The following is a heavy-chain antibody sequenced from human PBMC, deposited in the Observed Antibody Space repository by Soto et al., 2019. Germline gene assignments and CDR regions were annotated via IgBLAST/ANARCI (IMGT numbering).Heavy chain of an antibody. CDR1: GYTFTSYY. Sequence: QVQLVQSGAEVKKPGASVKVSCKASGYTFTSYYMHWVRQAPGQGLEWMGIINPSGGSTSYAQKFQGRVTITADKSTSTAYMELSSLRSEDTAVYYCASPGGPKPRSDYGDYFDYWGQGTLVTVSS. D-gene: IGHD4-17*01. CDR3: ASPGGPKPRSDYGDYFDY. V-gene: IGHV1-46*01. CDR2: INPSGGST. J-gene: IGHJ4*02.